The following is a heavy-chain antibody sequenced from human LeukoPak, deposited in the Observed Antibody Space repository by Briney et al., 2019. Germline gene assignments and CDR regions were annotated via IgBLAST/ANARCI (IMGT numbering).Heavy chain of an antibody. CDR1: GGTFSSYA. CDR2: IIPSLGIA. Sequence: SVKVSCTASGGTFSSYAISWVRQAPGQGLEWMGRIIPSLGIANYSQKFQGRVTITADKSTSTAYMELSSPRTEDTAVYYCARVDTAMVIDYWGQGTLVTVSS. CDR3: ARVDTAMVIDY. D-gene: IGHD5-18*01. V-gene: IGHV1-69*04. J-gene: IGHJ4*02.